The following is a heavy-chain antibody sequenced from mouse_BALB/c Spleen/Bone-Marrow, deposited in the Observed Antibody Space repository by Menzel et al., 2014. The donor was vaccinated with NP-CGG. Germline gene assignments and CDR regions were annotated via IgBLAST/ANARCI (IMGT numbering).Heavy chain of an antibody. V-gene: IGHV1S81*02. CDR3: ARGTFDY. J-gene: IGHJ2*01. CDR1: GYTFTSYW. CDR2: INPSNGRT. Sequence: QVQLQQPGAELVKPGASVKLSCKASGYTFTSYWTHWVKQRPGQGLEWIGEINPSNGRTNYNEKFKSKATLTVDKSSSTAYMQLSSLTSEDSAVYYCARGTFDYWGQGTTLTVSS.